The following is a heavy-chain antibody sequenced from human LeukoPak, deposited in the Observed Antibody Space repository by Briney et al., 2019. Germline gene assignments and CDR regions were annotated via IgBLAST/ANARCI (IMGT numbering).Heavy chain of an antibody. CDR3: TKDPNGDYIGAFDP. CDR1: GFSFSSFA. Sequence: GGSLRLSCAASGFSFSSFAMTWVRQAPGKGLEWVSSITGGHYATYNTDSVKGRFTISRDNAKNTLYLQMNSLRADDTTIYYCTKDPNGDYIGAFDPWGQGTLVTVSS. J-gene: IGHJ5*02. CDR2: ITGGHYAT. V-gene: IGHV3-23*01. D-gene: IGHD4-17*01.